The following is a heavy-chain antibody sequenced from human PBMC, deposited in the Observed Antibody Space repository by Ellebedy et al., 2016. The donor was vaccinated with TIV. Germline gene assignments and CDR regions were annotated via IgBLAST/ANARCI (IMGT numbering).Heavy chain of an antibody. CDR3: EAGVGWSAVHGMDV. J-gene: IGHJ6*02. V-gene: IGHV3-33*01. D-gene: IGHD6-19*01. Sequence: PGGSLRLSCAASGFSFSNYAMHWVRQAPGKGLEWVAVIWYDGSNKYYAESVKGRFSISRDNSKNTLYLQMNGLRAEDKAVDYCEAGVGWSAVHGMDVWGQGTTVTVS. CDR1: GFSFSNYA. CDR2: IWYDGSNK.